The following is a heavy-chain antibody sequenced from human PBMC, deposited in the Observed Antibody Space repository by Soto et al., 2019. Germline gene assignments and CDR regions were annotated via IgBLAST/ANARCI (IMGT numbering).Heavy chain of an antibody. Sequence: LRLSCAASGFTFSNAWMSWVRQAPGKGLEWVGRIKSKTDGGTTDYAAPVKGRFTISRDDSKNTLYLQMNSLKTEDTAVYYCTTGSPLYYDFWSGYSVWGQGTLVTVSS. CDR1: GFTFSNAW. CDR2: IKSKTDGGTT. D-gene: IGHD3-3*01. J-gene: IGHJ4*02. CDR3: TTGSPLYYDFWSGYSV. V-gene: IGHV3-15*01.